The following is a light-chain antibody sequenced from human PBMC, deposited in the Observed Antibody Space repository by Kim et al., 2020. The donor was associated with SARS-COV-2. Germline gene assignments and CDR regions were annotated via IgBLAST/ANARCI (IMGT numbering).Light chain of an antibody. CDR1: QSVSNN. CDR3: HQYNDWRLGDT. J-gene: IGKJ2*01. Sequence: EIVMTQSPATLSVSPGERVTLSCRASQSVSNNLAWYQHKPGQPPRLLIYGASTRATGVPARFSGSGSGTDFTLTVSSLQSEDFAVYYGHQYNDWRLGDTFGQGTKLEN. CDR2: GAS. V-gene: IGKV3-15*01.